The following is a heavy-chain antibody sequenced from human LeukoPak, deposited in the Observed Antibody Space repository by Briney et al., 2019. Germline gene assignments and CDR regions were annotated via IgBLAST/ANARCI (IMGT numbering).Heavy chain of an antibody. J-gene: IGHJ4*02. Sequence: SVKVSCKASGGTFSSYAISWVRQAPGQGLEWMGGIIPIFGTANYAQKFQGRVTITTDESTSTAYMGLSSLRSEDTVVYYCARGERVGSSSVYWGQGTLVTVSS. V-gene: IGHV1-69*05. CDR3: ARGERVGSSSVY. CDR1: GGTFSSYA. D-gene: IGHD6-6*01. CDR2: IIPIFGTA.